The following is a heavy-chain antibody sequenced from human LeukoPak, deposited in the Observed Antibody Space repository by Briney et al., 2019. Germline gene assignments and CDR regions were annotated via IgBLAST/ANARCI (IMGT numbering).Heavy chain of an antibody. CDR3: ASQQQLVLLDWFDP. CDR2: IYHSGST. Sequence: SETLSLTCTVSGYSISSGYYWGWIRQPPGQGLEWIGSIYHSGSTDYNPSLKSRVTISVDTSKNQFSLKLRSVTAADTAVYYCASQQQLVLLDWFDPWGQGTLVTVSS. D-gene: IGHD6-13*01. V-gene: IGHV4-38-2*02. J-gene: IGHJ5*02. CDR1: GYSISSGYY.